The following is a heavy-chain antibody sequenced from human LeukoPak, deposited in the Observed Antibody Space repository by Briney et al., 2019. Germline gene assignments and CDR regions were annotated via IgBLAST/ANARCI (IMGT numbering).Heavy chain of an antibody. J-gene: IGHJ4*02. CDR1: GGSISSDH. Sequence: SETLSLTCTVSGGSISSDHWSWLRQPPGKGLGWIAFISYSGSPDYNPSLKSRVTISIDTSKNQCSLKLTSVTSADTAVYYCARGRASSRYFNCWGQGTLVTVSS. CDR2: ISYSGSP. V-gene: IGHV4-59*01. D-gene: IGHD6-13*01. CDR3: ARGRASSRYFNC.